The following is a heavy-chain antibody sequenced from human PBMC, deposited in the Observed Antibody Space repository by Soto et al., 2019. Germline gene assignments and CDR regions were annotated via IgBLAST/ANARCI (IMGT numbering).Heavy chain of an antibody. CDR1: GGSISSSNYY. D-gene: IGHD2-21*02. J-gene: IGHJ4*02. Sequence: QLQLQESGPGLVKPSETLSLTCTVSGGSISSSNYYWGWIRQPIGKGLEWIGSIYYSGSTYYNPSLKSRVTISGDTSKNQFSLKLSSVTAADTAVYYCATHARGSDYYFDYWGQGTLVTVSS. CDR3: ATHARGSDYYFDY. V-gene: IGHV4-39*01. CDR2: IYYSGST.